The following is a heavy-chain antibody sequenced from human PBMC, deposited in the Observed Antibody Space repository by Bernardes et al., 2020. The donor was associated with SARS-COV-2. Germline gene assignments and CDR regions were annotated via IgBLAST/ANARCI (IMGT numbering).Heavy chain of an antibody. J-gene: IGHJ4*02. V-gene: IGHV3-21*06. D-gene: IGHD4-4*01. Sequence: GSLRLSCAASGFTFSSYTMNWVRQAPGKGLEWIPSISTSSSYISYSDSVRGRFTISRDNAKNSVSLQMNSLRAEDTAVYYCARVDFSNLYYFDYWGQGTPVTVSS. CDR2: ISTSSSYI. CDR3: ARVDFSNLYYFDY. CDR1: GFTFSSYT.